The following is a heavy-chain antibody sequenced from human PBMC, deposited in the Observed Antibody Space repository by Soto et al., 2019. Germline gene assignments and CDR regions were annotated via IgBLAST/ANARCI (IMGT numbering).Heavy chain of an antibody. D-gene: IGHD2-2*01. Sequence: GASVKVSCKASGYTFTSYYMHWVRQAPGQGLEWMGIINPSGGSTSYAQKFQGRVTMTRDTSTSTVYMELSSLRSEDTAVYYCARDRVHCISTCCYVGLGYYYYGMDVWG. J-gene: IGHJ6*02. V-gene: IGHV1-46*01. CDR2: INPSGGST. CDR3: ARDRVHCISTCCYVGLGYYYYGMDV. CDR1: GYTFTSYY.